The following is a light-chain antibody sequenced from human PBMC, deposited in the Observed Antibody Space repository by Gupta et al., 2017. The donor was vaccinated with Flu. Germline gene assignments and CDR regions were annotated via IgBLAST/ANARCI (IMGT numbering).Light chain of an antibody. CDR1: EGGNNY. CDR3: QTWDSSTGV. J-gene: IGLJ2*01. Sequence: VNTTRITCSGDEGGNNYGSGYQQKPGQYLVLVIYKDSSRTAGTRDCFSGYTSGTTATLTISGTQAGDEDYFYYQTWDSSTGVFGGGTKLTVL. CDR2: KDS. V-gene: IGLV3-1*01.